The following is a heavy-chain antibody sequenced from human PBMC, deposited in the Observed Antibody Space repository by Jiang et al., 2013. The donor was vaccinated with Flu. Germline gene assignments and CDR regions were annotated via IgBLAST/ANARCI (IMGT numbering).Heavy chain of an antibody. CDR2: VFYTGTT. CDR3: ARTLWSSDLYYFDF. J-gene: IGHJ4*02. CDR1: GVSINVGGYY. V-gene: IGHV4-31*03. D-gene: IGHD3-3*01. Sequence: PGLVKPSQTLSLTCTVSGVSINVGGYYWSWIRQHPEKGLEWIGYVFYTGTTFYDASLETRITMSVDTSKNQFSLKLTSVTAADTAVYYCARTLWSSDLYYFDFWGQGTLVTVSS.